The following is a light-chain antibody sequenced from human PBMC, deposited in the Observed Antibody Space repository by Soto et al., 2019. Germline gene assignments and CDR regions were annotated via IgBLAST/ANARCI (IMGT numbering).Light chain of an antibody. Sequence: QSALTQPASVSGSPGQSITISCTASSSHIGSSNLVSWYQHHSGKAPKLIIYEGNKRPSGVSNRFSGYKSGKTASLTISGLQAEDEGTYYCCSYAGSSPLYVFGTGTKVTVL. CDR3: CSYAGSSPLYV. CDR2: EGN. V-gene: IGLV2-23*01. CDR1: SSHIGSSNL. J-gene: IGLJ1*01.